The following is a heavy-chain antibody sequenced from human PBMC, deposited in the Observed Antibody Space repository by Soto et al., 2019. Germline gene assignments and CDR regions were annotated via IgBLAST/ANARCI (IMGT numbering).Heavy chain of an antibody. Sequence: SSETLSLTCTVSGGSISSGGYYWSWIRQPPGKGLEWIGYIYYSGTTYYNPSLKSRVTISVDTSKNQFSLNVSSVTAADTAIFYRTTLNNGLDVWGQGTTVTVSS. J-gene: IGHJ6*02. D-gene: IGHD1-1*01. CDR1: GGSISSGGYY. CDR3: TTLNNGLDV. CDR2: IYYSGTT. V-gene: IGHV4-30-4*08.